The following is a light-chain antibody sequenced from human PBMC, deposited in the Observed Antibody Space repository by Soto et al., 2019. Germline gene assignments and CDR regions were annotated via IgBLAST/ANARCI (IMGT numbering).Light chain of an antibody. V-gene: IGLV2-23*02. J-gene: IGLJ3*02. CDR3: CSYAGGSIPVV. CDR1: SSDVGSYNL. Sequence: QSALTQPASVSGSPGQSITISCTGTSSDVGSYNLVSWYQQHPGKAPKLMIYEVTKRPSGVSNRLSGSKSGNTASLTISGLQAEDEADYYCCSYAGGSIPVVFGGGTKRTVL. CDR2: EVT.